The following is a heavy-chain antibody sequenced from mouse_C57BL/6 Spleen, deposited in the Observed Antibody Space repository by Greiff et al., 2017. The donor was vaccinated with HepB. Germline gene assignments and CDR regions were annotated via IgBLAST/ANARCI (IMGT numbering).Heavy chain of an antibody. Sequence: QVQLQQPGAELVKPGASVKLSCKASGYTFTSYWMHWVKQRPGQGLEWIGMIHPNSGSTNYNEKFKSKATLTVDKSSSTAYMQLSSLTSEDSAVYYCARSLYYYGSSYNWYFDVWRTGTTVTVSS. D-gene: IGHD1-1*01. CDR1: GYTFTSYW. CDR2: IHPNSGST. V-gene: IGHV1-64*01. J-gene: IGHJ1*03. CDR3: ARSLYYYGSSYNWYFDV.